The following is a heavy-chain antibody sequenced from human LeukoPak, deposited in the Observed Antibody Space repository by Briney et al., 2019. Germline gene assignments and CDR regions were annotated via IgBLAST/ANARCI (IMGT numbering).Heavy chain of an antibody. D-gene: IGHD6-13*01. CDR1: GGSISSSY. Sequence: SETLSLTCTVSGGSISSSYWSWIRQPPGKGLEWIGSVYHSGSTHYTPSFKSRVTISLDTSKNHFSLKLTSVTAADTAVYFCASLPRDGYHFEWWGRGTLVTVSS. J-gene: IGHJ4*02. CDR2: VYHSGST. CDR3: ASLPRDGYHFEW. V-gene: IGHV4-59*08.